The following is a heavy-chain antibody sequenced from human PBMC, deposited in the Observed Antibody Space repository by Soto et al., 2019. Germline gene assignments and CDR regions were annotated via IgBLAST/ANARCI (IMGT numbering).Heavy chain of an antibody. V-gene: IGHV4-34*01. Sequence: SETLSLTCSIYSGSFSGYYWSWIRQPPGKGLEWIGEVSQSGNTNYSPSLKSRVSISIDTSKKQFSLNLASVSAADTAVYYCARAPKVSGSSQTRPDFWGQGTLVTVS. CDR2: VSQSGNT. D-gene: IGHD6-6*01. CDR3: ARAPKVSGSSQTRPDF. CDR1: SGSFSGYY. J-gene: IGHJ4*02.